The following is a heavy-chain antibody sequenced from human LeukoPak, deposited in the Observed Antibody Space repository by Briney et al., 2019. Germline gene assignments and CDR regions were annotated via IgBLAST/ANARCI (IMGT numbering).Heavy chain of an antibody. D-gene: IGHD3-3*01. Sequence: KASETLSLTCAVYGGSFSGYYWSWIRQPPGKGLKWIGEINHSGSTNYNPSLKSRVTISVDTSKNQFSLKLSSVTAADTAVYYCARAAPGRPRRHTIFGQHANDYWGQGTLVTVSS. CDR3: ARAAPGRPRRHTIFGQHANDY. J-gene: IGHJ4*02. CDR1: GGSFSGYY. V-gene: IGHV4-34*01. CDR2: INHSGST.